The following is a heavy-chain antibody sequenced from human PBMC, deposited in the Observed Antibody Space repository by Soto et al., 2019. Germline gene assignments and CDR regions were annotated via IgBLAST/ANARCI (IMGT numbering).Heavy chain of an antibody. CDR1: GYTFTSYC. D-gene: IGHD1-26*01. V-gene: IGHV1-46*01. CDR2: INLSSGST. Sequence: ASVKVSCKASGYTFTSYCMHWVRQAPGQGLEWMGIINLSSGSTSYAQKFKGRVTMTRDTSTSTVYMDLSSLRSEDTAVYYCAREVVGAPRDYYFDYWGQGTLVTVSS. J-gene: IGHJ4*02. CDR3: AREVVGAPRDYYFDY.